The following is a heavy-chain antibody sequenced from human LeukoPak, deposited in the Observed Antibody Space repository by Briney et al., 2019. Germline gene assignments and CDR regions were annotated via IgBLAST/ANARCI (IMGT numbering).Heavy chain of an antibody. CDR3: ARVGFTSSWSNFDY. CDR1: GYTFTSYY. D-gene: IGHD6-13*01. J-gene: IGHJ4*02. Sequence: ASVKVSCKASGYTFTSYYMHWVRQAPGQGLEWMGMINPTGGSTSYAQKFQGRVTMAGDTSISTAYMELSSLRSDDTAMYYCARVGFTSSWSNFDYWGQGTLVTVSS. V-gene: IGHV1-46*01. CDR2: INPTGGST.